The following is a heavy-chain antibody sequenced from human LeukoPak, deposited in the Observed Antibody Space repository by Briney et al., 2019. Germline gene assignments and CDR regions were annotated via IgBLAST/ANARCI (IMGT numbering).Heavy chain of an antibody. CDR1: GFTFSTYD. V-gene: IGHV3-13*01. CDR2: IETAGDT. J-gene: IGHJ6*02. D-gene: IGHD3-22*01. Sequence: GGSLRLSCAASGFTFSTYDMHWVRQATGKGLEWVSAIETAGDTYYSGSVKGRFTIPREDAKNSLYLQMNSPRAGDTAVYYCARARKSGSGYSYYYYGMDVWGQGTTVTVSS. CDR3: ARARKSGSGYSYYYYGMDV.